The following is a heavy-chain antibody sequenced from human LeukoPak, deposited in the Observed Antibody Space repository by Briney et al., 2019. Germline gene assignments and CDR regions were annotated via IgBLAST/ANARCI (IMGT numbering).Heavy chain of an antibody. CDR1: GGSISSSPYY. CDR2: IYYSGTT. Sequence: PSETLSLTCTVSGGSISSSPYYWGWIRQPPGKGLEWIGSIYYSGTTHYNPSLESRVTISVDTSKNQFSLKLASVTAADTAIYYCAKGAGGFSYYNWFDPWGQGTLVTVSS. CDR3: AKGAGGFSYYNWFDP. D-gene: IGHD5-18*01. V-gene: IGHV4-39*07. J-gene: IGHJ5*02.